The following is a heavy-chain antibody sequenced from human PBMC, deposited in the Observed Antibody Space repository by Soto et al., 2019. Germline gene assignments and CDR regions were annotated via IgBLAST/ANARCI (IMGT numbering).Heavy chain of an antibody. J-gene: IGHJ4*02. D-gene: IGHD3-16*01. V-gene: IGHV1-18*01. CDR2: ISGSSGNA. Sequence: QVQLVQSGAEVKNPGASVKVSCKTSGYTFTKYCVGWVRQAPGQGLEWMGWISGSSGNANYAEKVQGRITLTTDTSTSTAYIERRSLRSDDTAVYYCAREMAGLGGEYDYWGQGTLVTVSS. CDR3: AREMAGLGGEYDY. CDR1: GYTFTKYC.